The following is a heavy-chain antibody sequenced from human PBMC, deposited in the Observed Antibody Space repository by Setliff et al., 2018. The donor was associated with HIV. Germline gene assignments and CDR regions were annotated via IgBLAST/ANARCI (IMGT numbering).Heavy chain of an antibody. V-gene: IGHV4-39*07. CDR1: GDSLSRSSNH. Sequence: PSETLSLTCTVSGDSLSRSSNHWGWIRQPPGKGLEWIGNTYYSGSTYYNPSLKSRVTISVDTSKNQFSLKMTSVTAADTAVYYCARDPHYYDSSGHYSWLYFDFWGQGTLVTVSS. CDR2: TYYSGST. CDR3: ARDPHYYDSSGHYSWLYFDF. J-gene: IGHJ4*02. D-gene: IGHD3-22*01.